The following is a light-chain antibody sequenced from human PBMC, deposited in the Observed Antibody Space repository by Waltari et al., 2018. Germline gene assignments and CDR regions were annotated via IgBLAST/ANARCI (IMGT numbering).Light chain of an antibody. J-gene: IGLJ3*02. CDR1: SRDVGGYNF. Sequence: QSALPQPASVSGSPGLSITISCTGTSRDVGGYNFLSWYQQHPGKAPKLLIYDVRTRPSGVSNRSSGSQSGNTAPLTISGLQVEDEADYYCSSYASTTTWVFGGGTELTVL. V-gene: IGLV2-14*03. CDR3: SSYASTTTWV. CDR2: DVR.